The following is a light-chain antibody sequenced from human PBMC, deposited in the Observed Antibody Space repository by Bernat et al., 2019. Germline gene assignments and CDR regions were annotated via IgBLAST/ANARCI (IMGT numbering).Light chain of an antibody. CDR3: QQLHSYPLT. Sequence: DIQLTQSPSFLSASVGDRVTIACRASQGISTHLAWYQQKPGEAHKLLIYAASTLQSGVPSRFSGSGSGTEFTLTISSLQPEDFATYFCQQLHSYPLTFGGQTKVEIK. CDR1: QGISTH. J-gene: IGKJ4*01. CDR2: AAS. V-gene: IGKV1-9*01.